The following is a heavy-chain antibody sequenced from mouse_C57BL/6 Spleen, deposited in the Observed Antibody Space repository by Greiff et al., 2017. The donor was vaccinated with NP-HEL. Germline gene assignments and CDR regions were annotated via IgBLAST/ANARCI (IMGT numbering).Heavy chain of an antibody. CDR1: GFTFSNYW. CDR2: IRLKSDNYAT. Sequence: DVMLVESGGGLVQPGGSMKLSCVASGFTFSNYWMNWVRQSPEKGLEWVAQIRLKSDNYATHYAESVKGRFTISRDDSKSSVYLQMNNLRAEDTGIYYCTGLYDYDEGFAYWGQGTLVTVSA. D-gene: IGHD2-4*01. CDR3: TGLYDYDEGFAY. V-gene: IGHV6-3*01. J-gene: IGHJ3*01.